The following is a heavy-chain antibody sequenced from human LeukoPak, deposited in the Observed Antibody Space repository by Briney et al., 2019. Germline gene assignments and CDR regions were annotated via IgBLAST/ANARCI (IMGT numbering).Heavy chain of an antibody. J-gene: IGHJ4*02. CDR3: AKDGGSVVPADTFDY. CDR2: ISGSGGST. CDR1: GFTFSSYA. Sequence: GGSLRLSCAASGFTFSSYAMSWVRQAPGKGLEWVSAISGSGGSTYYADSVKGRFTVSRDNSKNTLYLQMNSLRAEDTAVYYCAKDGGSVVPADTFDYWGQGTLVTVSS. V-gene: IGHV3-23*01. D-gene: IGHD2-2*01.